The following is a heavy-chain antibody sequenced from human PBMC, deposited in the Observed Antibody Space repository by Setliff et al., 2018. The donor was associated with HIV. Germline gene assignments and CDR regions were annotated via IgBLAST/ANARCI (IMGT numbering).Heavy chain of an antibody. V-gene: IGHV3-48*04. CDR3: AKGVFDV. D-gene: IGHD3-10*01. CDR2: IGSSNHGI. CDR1: GFTFTAYW. Sequence: PGGSLRLSCAASGFTFTAYWMHWVRQAPGKGLDWVAHIGSSNHGIHYTASVQGRFTVSRDNANNLLFLQMNNLRPEDTAIYYCAKGVFDVWGRGTPVTVSS. J-gene: IGHJ2*01.